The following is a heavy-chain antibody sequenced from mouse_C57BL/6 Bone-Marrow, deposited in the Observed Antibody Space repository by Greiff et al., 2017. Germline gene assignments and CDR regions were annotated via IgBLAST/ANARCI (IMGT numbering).Heavy chain of an antibody. CDR1: GFTFSSYG. CDR3: ARLRWLLPFAY. D-gene: IGHD2-3*01. J-gene: IGHJ3*01. V-gene: IGHV5-6*01. Sequence: VQLKESGGDLVKPGGSLKLSCAASGFTFSSYGMSWVRQTPDKRLEWVATISSGGSYTYYPDSVKGRFTISRDNAKNTLYLQMSSLKSEDTAMYYCARLRWLLPFAYWGQGTLVTVSA. CDR2: ISSGGSYT.